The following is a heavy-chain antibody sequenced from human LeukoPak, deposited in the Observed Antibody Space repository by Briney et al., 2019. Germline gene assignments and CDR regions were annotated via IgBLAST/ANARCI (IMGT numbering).Heavy chain of an antibody. Sequence: ASVKVSCKVSGYTLTELSMHWVRQAPGKGLEWMGGFDPEDGETIYAQKVQGRVTMTEDTSTDTAYMELSSLRSEDTAVYYCATALRLRTPYYDILTGYYLRPLDVWGQGTTVTVSS. CDR3: ATALRLRTPYYDILTGYYLRPLDV. V-gene: IGHV1-24*01. CDR2: FDPEDGET. D-gene: IGHD3-9*01. CDR1: GYTLTELS. J-gene: IGHJ6*02.